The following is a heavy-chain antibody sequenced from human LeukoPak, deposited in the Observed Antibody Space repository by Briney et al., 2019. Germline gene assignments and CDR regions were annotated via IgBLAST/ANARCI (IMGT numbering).Heavy chain of an antibody. D-gene: IGHD3-3*01. CDR2: ISGSGGST. Sequence: GGSLRLSCAASGFTFSSYAMSWVRQAPGKGLGWVSAISGSGGSTYYADSVKGRFTISRDNSKNTLYLQMNSLRAEDTAVYYCAKDSGSFDFWSGYWVDYWGQGPLVTVSS. J-gene: IGHJ4*02. CDR1: GFTFSSYA. V-gene: IGHV3-23*01. CDR3: AKDSGSFDFWSGYWVDY.